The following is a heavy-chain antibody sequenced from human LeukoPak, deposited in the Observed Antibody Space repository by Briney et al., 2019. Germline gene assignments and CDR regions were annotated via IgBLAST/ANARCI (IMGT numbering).Heavy chain of an antibody. D-gene: IGHD6-19*01. J-gene: IGHJ4*02. CDR2: FDPEDGET. CDR3: ATDPYSSGWYHY. Sequence: ASVTVSCKVSGYTLTELSMHWVRQAPGKGLEWMGGFDPEDGETIYAQKFQGRVTMTEDTSTDTAYMELSSLRSEDTAVYYRATDPYSSGWYHYWGQGTLVTVSS. CDR1: GYTLTELS. V-gene: IGHV1-24*01.